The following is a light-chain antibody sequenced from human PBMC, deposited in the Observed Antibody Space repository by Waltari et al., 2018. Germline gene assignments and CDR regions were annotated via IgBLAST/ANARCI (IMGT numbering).Light chain of an antibody. V-gene: IGKV3-15*01. CDR2: GAS. CDR3: QQYNPLPPSFT. CDR1: QSISDN. J-gene: IGKJ5*01. Sequence: EIVVTQSPATLSVSPGERATLSCRASQSISDNLTWYQHKPGQAPRLLIYGASTRANGVPTRFIVSGAGTEFALTISSLQSEDFAIYYCQQYNPLPPSFTFGQGTRLEIK.